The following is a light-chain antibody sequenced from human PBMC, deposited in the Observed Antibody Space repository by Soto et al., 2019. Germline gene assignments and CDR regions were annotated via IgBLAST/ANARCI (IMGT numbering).Light chain of an antibody. J-gene: IGLJ1*01. V-gene: IGLV1-51*01. CDR3: GSWDSSLSAYV. Sequence: QSVLTQPPSLSGAPGQRITISCTGTSSNLGAAFAVQWYQQLPGTVPKLLIYDDDKRPSGIPDRFSGSKSGTSATLGITGFQTGDEADYYCGSWDSSLSAYVFGTGTKVTVL. CDR1: SSNLGAAF. CDR2: DDD.